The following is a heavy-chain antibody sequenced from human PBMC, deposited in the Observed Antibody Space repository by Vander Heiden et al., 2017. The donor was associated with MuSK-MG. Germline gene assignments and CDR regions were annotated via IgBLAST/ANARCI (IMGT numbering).Heavy chain of an antibody. D-gene: IGHD3-9*01. CDR1: GYTLTGYY. CDR2: INPNSGGT. V-gene: IGHV1-2*02. CDR3: ARDSDILTGYNAFDI. J-gene: IGHJ3*02. Sequence: QVQLVQPGAEVTKPGASVKVSCKASGYTLTGYYMHWVRQAPGQGLEWMGWINPNSGGTNYAQKFQGRVTMTRDTPISTAYMELSRLRSDDTAVYYCARDSDILTGYNAFDIWGQGTMVTVSS.